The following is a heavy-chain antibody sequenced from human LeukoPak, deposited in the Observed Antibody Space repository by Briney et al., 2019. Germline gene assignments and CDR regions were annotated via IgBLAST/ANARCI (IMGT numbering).Heavy chain of an antibody. D-gene: IGHD3-22*01. V-gene: IGHV3-66*01. CDR1: GFTVSINY. CDR2: IYSGGST. J-gene: IGHJ3*02. Sequence: GGSLRLSCVVSGFTVSINYMSWVRQVPGKGLEWVSVIYSGGSTYCADSVKDRFTISRDNFKNTLYLQMNSLRADDTAVYYCAKENFYDSSGYWPGAFDIWGQGTMVTVSS. CDR3: AKENFYDSSGYWPGAFDI.